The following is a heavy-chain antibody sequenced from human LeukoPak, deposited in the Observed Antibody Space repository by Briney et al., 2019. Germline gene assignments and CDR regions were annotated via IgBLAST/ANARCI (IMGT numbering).Heavy chain of an antibody. CDR3: ASLLEWLPHNYYYGMDV. J-gene: IGHJ6*02. V-gene: IGHV3-11*01. CDR1: GFTFSDYY. D-gene: IGHD3-3*01. CDR2: ISSSGSTI. Sequence: PGGALRLSCAASGFTFSDYYMSWIRQAPGKGLEWVSYISSSGSTIYYAASVKGRFSISRDNAKKSLYLQMNSLRAEDTAVYYCASLLEWLPHNYYYGMDVWGQGTTVTVSS.